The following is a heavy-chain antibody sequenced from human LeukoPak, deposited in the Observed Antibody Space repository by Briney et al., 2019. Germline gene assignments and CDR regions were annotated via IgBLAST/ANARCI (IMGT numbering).Heavy chain of an antibody. CDR1: GYTFTSYY. V-gene: IGHV1-46*01. CDR2: INPSGGST. D-gene: IGHD3-22*01. CDR3: ASLGVITAFDI. J-gene: IGHJ3*02. Sequence: ASVKVSCKASGYTFTSYYMHWVRQAPGQGLEWMGIINPSGGSTSYAQKFQGRVTMTRDTSTSTAYMELSSLRSEDTAVYYCASLGVITAFDIWGQGTMVTVSS.